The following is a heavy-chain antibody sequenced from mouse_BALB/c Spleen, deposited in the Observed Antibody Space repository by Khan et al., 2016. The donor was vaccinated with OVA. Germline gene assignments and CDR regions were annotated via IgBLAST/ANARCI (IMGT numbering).Heavy chain of an antibody. Sequence: VELVESGGDLVKPGGSLKLSCAASGFTFSSYGMSWVRQTPDKRLEWVATISSDGSYNYYPDSVKGRFTIYRDNVKNTLYLQMSSLKSEDTAMYYCASHLTGSFAYWGQGTLVTVSA. CDR1: GFTFSSYG. CDR3: ASHLTGSFAY. J-gene: IGHJ3*01. V-gene: IGHV5-6*01. D-gene: IGHD4-1*01. CDR2: ISSDGSYN.